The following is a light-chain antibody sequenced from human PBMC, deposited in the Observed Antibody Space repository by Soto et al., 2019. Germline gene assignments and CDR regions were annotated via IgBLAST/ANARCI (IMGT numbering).Light chain of an antibody. J-gene: IGLJ2*01. Sequence: QPVLTQSPSASDSLGASVKLTCTLSSGHSSYAIAWHQQQPEKGPRYLMNLNSDGSHSKGDGIPDRFSGSSSGAERYLTISSLQSEDEADYYCQTWGTGILVFGGGTKLTVL. CDR2: LNSDGSH. V-gene: IGLV4-69*01. CDR3: QTWGTGILV. CDR1: SGHSSYA.